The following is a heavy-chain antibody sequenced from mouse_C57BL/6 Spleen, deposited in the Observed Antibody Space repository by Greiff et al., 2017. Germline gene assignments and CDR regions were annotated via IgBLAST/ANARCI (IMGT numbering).Heavy chain of an antibody. V-gene: IGHV1-26*01. CDR3: ARCFEPSSYDYFDY. D-gene: IGHD1-1*01. CDR1: GYTFTDYY. CDR2: INPNNGGT. Sequence: VQLQQSGPELVKPGASVKISCKASGYTFTDYYMNWVKQSHGKSLEWIGDINPNNGGTSYNQKFKGKATLTVDKSSSTAYMELRSLTSEDSAVXYCARCFEPSSYDYFDYWGQGTTLTVSS. J-gene: IGHJ2*01.